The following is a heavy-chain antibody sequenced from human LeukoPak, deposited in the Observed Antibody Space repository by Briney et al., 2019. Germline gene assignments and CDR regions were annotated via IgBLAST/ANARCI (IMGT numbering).Heavy chain of an antibody. D-gene: IGHD3-3*01. CDR1: GYTFTSYY. CDR2: INPSGGST. Sequence: GASVKVSCKASGYTFTSYYMHWVRQAPGQGLEWMGIINPSGGSTSYAQKFQGRVTITRDTSASTAYMELSSLRSEDTAVYYCARSTIFGVVIVDYWGQGTLVTVSS. V-gene: IGHV1-46*01. CDR3: ARSTIFGVVIVDY. J-gene: IGHJ4*02.